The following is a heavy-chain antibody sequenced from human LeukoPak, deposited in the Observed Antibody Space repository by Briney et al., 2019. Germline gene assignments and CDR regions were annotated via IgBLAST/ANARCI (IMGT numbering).Heavy chain of an antibody. J-gene: IGHJ4*02. CDR1: GGSISSYY. D-gene: IGHD6-6*01. CDR2: IYTSGST. Sequence: SETLSLTCTVSGGSISSYYWSWIRQPAGKGLEWIGRIYTSGSTNYNPSLKSRVTMSVDTSKNQFSLKLSSVTAADTAVHYCARSSGRIYSSSRFDYWGQGTLVTVSS. CDR3: ARSSGRIYSSSRFDY. V-gene: IGHV4-4*07.